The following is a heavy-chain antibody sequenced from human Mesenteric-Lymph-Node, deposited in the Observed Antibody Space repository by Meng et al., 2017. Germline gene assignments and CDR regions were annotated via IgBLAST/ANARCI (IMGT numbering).Heavy chain of an antibody. V-gene: IGHV1-8*01. CDR2: MNPNSGNT. CDR3: ARDRGNRGYDPPYYYYYYGMDV. CDR1: GYTFTSYD. J-gene: IGHJ6*02. Sequence: ASVKVSCKASGYTFTSYDINWVRQATGQGLEWMGWMNPNSGNTGYAQKFQGRVTMTRNTSISTAYMELSSLRSEDTAVYYCARDRGNRGYDPPYYYYYYGMDVWGQATTVTVSS. D-gene: IGHD5-12*01.